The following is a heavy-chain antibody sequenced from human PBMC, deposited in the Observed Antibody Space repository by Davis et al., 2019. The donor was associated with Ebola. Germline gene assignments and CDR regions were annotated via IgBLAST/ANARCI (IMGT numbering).Heavy chain of an antibody. Sequence: GGSLRLSCAASGFTFSSFAMHWVRQAPGKGLEWVAVILSDGSFQSYADSVKGRFIISRDNSRNTLYLQMTSLRVDDTAVYYCAKGGSGWPSDYSYDTGVWGNGTTVTVSS. CDR3: AKGGSGWPSDYSYDTGV. J-gene: IGHJ6*04. D-gene: IGHD6-19*01. CDR2: ILSDGSFQ. CDR1: GFTFSSFA. V-gene: IGHV3-33*06.